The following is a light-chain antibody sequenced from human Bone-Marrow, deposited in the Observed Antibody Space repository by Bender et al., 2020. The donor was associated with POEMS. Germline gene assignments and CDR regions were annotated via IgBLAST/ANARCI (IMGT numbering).Light chain of an antibody. Sequence: QSALTQPASVSGSPGQSITISCTGTSSDVGGYNYVSWYQHHPGKAPRLMIYDVSNRPSGVSNRFSGSKSDNTASLTISGLQAEDEADYYCSSYTSSSTSPYVFGTGTKVTVL. V-gene: IGLV2-14*03. CDR1: SSDVGGYNY. CDR3: SSYTSSSTSPYV. J-gene: IGLJ1*01. CDR2: DVS.